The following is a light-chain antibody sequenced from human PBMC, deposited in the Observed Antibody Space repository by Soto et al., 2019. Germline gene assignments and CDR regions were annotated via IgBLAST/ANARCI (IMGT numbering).Light chain of an antibody. CDR2: AAS. J-gene: IGKJ4*01. CDR1: QGIGVY. Sequence: DIQMTQSPSSLSASLGDRVTITCRASQGIGVYLAWFQQKPGNAPKLLIYAASTLQSGVPSRFSGSGSGTDFTLTVSSLQPEDVATYYCQKNTSAPLTFGGGTRVEIK. CDR3: QKNTSAPLT. V-gene: IGKV1-27*01.